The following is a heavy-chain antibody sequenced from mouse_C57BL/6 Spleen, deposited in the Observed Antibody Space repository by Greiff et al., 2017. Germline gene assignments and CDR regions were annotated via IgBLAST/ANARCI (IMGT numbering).Heavy chain of an antibody. V-gene: IGHV1-85*01. CDR2: IYPRDGST. D-gene: IGHD4-1*01. J-gene: IGHJ2*01. CDR3: AREAANWGYYFDY. CDR1: GYTFTSYD. Sequence: QVQLQQSGPELVKPGASVKLSCKASGYTFTSYDINWVKQRPGQGLEWIGWIYPRDGSTKYNEKFKGEATLTVDTSSSTAYMELHSLTSEDSAVYFCAREAANWGYYFDYWGQGTTLTVSS.